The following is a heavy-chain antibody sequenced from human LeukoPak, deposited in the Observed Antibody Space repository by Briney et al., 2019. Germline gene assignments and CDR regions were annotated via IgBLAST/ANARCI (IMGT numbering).Heavy chain of an antibody. J-gene: IGHJ4*02. CDR2: IIPIFGTA. CDR1: GGTFSSYA. D-gene: IGHD1-1*01. Sequence: ASVKVSCKASGGTFSSYAISWVRQATGQGLEWMGGIIPIFGTANYAQKFQGRVTITTDESTSTAYMELSSLRSEDTAVYYCAKTVSRRYPKHSYWGQGTLVTVSS. CDR3: AKTVSRRYPKHSY. V-gene: IGHV1-69*05.